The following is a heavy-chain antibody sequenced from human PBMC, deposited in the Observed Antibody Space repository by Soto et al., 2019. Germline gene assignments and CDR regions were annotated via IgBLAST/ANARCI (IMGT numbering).Heavy chain of an antibody. V-gene: IGHV4-61*01. J-gene: IGHJ6*02. Sequence: SETLSLTCTVSAGSVSSGSYYWSWIRQPPGKGLEWIGYIYYSGTTNYNPSLKSRVTISVDTSKNQFSLKLSSVTAADTAVYYCARVSVLWFGGSYYYYYGMDVWGQGTTVTVSS. D-gene: IGHD3-10*01. CDR3: ARVSVLWFGGSYYYYYGMDV. CDR1: AGSVSSGSYY. CDR2: IYYSGTT.